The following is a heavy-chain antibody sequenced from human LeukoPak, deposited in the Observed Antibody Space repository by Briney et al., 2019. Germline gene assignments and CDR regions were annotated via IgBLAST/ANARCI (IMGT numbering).Heavy chain of an antibody. D-gene: IGHD5-24*01. Sequence: GGSLRLSCAASGFTFSSYAMSWVRQAPGKGLEWVSAISGSGGSTYYADSVKGRFTISRDNSKNTLYLQMNSLRTEDTAVYYCAKGSERWLQYDYYFDYWGQGTLVTVSS. CDR3: AKGSERWLQYDYYFDY. J-gene: IGHJ4*02. CDR2: ISGSGGST. CDR1: GFTFSSYA. V-gene: IGHV3-23*01.